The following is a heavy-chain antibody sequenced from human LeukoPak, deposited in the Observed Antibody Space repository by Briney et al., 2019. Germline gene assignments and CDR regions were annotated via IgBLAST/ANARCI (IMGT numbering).Heavy chain of an antibody. Sequence: SETLSLTCTVSGGSISSYYRNWIRQPAGQGLEWIGRIYTSGSTNYNPSLKSRVTMSVDTSKNQFSLKLSSVIAADTAVYYCARSITMVRGVIYFDYWGQGTLVTVSS. CDR2: IYTSGST. J-gene: IGHJ4*02. CDR1: GGSISSYY. CDR3: ARSITMVRGVIYFDY. D-gene: IGHD3-10*01. V-gene: IGHV4-4*07.